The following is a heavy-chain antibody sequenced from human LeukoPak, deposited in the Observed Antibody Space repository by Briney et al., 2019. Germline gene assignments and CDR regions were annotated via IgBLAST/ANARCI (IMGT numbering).Heavy chain of an antibody. CDR1: GFTFRSYA. J-gene: IGHJ6*03. CDR2: ISGSGGST. CDR3: AKGLQNYYYYYMDV. Sequence: GGSLRLSCAASGFTFRSYAMSWVRQAPGKGLEWVSAISGSGGSTYYADSVKGRFTISRDNSKNTLYLQMNSLRAEDTAVYYCAKGLQNYYYYYMDVWGKGTTVTVSS. D-gene: IGHD4-11*01. V-gene: IGHV3-23*01.